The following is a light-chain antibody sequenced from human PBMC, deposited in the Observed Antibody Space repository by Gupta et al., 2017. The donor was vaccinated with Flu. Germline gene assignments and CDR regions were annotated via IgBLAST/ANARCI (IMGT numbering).Light chain of an antibody. V-gene: IGKV3-15*01. CDR2: DAS. Sequence: EILMTHSPVCLSVSPGERATLTCRASQSVSTKLAWYQQKPGQAPRLLIFDASTRATSIPDRFSGSGSGTEFTLTISSLQSEDFAVYYCLQNDNWPLSFGGGTKVEIK. CDR1: QSVSTK. J-gene: IGKJ4*01. CDR3: LQNDNWPLS.